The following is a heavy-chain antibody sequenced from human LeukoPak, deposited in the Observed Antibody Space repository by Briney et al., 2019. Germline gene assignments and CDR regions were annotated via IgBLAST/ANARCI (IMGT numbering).Heavy chain of an antibody. J-gene: IGHJ5*02. CDR2: IYYSGST. CDR1: GCSISSYY. Sequence: SDTLSLTCTVSGCSISSYYWSWIRQPPPKGLEGIRYIYYSGSTDYNPSLKSRVTISVDTSKNQFSLKLSSVTAADTAVYYCARGSIKWFDPWAQGTVVSVSS. D-gene: IGHD5-12*01. V-gene: IGHV4-59*07. CDR3: ARGSIKWFDP.